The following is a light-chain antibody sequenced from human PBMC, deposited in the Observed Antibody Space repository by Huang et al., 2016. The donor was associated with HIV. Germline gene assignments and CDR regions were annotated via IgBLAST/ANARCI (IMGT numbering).Light chain of an antibody. CDR1: QGISDS. Sequence: DIQMTQSPSSLSASVGDRVTITCRASQGISDSLAWDQQKSGRPPKVLVYAASTLERGVPSRFRGSGSGTDHTLTISSLQPEDLATYYCQQYFDTIPTFGGGTKVEIK. V-gene: IGKV1-NL1*01. CDR2: AAS. J-gene: IGKJ4*01. CDR3: QQYFDTIPT.